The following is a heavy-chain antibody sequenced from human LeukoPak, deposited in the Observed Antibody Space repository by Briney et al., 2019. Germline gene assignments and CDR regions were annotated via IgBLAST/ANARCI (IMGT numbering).Heavy chain of an antibody. D-gene: IGHD5-12*01. Sequence: GGSLRLSCAASGFTFSTYALSWVRQAPGKGLEWVSGISAGGVTTYYGDSVKGRFTISRDNSKNTLYLQMNSLRDEDTAIYYCASPGRDYYYYAMGVWGRGTTVTVSS. CDR3: ASPGRDYYYYAMGV. CDR1: GFTFSTYA. J-gene: IGHJ6*02. V-gene: IGHV3-23*01. CDR2: ISAGGVTT.